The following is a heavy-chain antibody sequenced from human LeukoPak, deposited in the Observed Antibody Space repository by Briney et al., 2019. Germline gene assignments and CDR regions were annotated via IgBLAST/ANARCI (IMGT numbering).Heavy chain of an antibody. J-gene: IGHJ5*02. Sequence: SETLSLTCTVSGGSISSYYWSWIRQPAGQGLEWIGRIYTSWSTNYNPSLKSRVTMSVDTSKNQFSLKLSSVTAADTAVYYCARDRATVLEWLSGRHWFDPWGQGTLVTASS. CDR3: ARDRATVLEWLSGRHWFDP. D-gene: IGHD3-3*01. V-gene: IGHV4-4*07. CDR1: GGSISSYY. CDR2: IYTSWST.